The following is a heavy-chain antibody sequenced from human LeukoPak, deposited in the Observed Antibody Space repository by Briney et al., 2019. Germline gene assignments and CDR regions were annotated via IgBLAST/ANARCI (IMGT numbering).Heavy chain of an antibody. CDR2: ISGGIMINT. CDR1: GFTFSTYA. J-gene: IGHJ3*02. V-gene: IGHV3-23*01. Sequence: GGSLRLSRAASGFTFSTYAMSWVRQAPGKGLEWVAAISGGIMINTYYTDSVKGRFTISRDNSKNTLYLQMNSLRDDDTAVYYCAKDPVVGAPHVFDIWGQGTMVTVSS. CDR3: AKDPVVGAPHVFDI. D-gene: IGHD3-16*02.